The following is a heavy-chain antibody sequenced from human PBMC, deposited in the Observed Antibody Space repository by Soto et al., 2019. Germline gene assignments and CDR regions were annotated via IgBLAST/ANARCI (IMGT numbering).Heavy chain of an antibody. CDR3: TTAMITSGGAPHPYYYYYGMDV. D-gene: IGHD3-16*01. CDR1: GFTFSNAW. J-gene: IGHJ6*02. Sequence: EVQLVESGGGLVKPGGSLRLSCAASGFTFSNAWMSWVRQAPGKGLEWVGRIKSKTDGGTTDYAAPMKGRFTITRDDSKNTLYLQMNSLKTEDTAVYYCTTAMITSGGAPHPYYYYYGMDVWGQGTTVTVSS. CDR2: IKSKTDGGTT. V-gene: IGHV3-15*01.